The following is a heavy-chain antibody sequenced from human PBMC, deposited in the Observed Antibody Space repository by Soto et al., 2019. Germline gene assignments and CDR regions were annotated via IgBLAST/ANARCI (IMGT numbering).Heavy chain of an antibody. V-gene: IGHV1-69*13. CDR3: ARGAMDKFYY. J-gene: IGHJ4*02. D-gene: IGHD5-18*01. CDR2: FTAMLGTP. Sequence: ASVKVSCKASGGTFVSHGVAWVRQAPGQGLEWMGGFTAMLGTPTYAKKVQDRATITADESLTSSYLELRSLRYEDTAVYFCARGAMDKFYYRAQGTVVTVSA. CDR1: GGTFVSHG.